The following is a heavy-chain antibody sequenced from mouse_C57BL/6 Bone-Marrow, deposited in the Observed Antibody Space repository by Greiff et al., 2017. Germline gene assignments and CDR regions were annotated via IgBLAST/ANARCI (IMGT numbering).Heavy chain of an antibody. CDR2: INSDGGST. J-gene: IGHJ2*01. D-gene: IGHD2-12*01. Sequence: EVKLVESGGGLVQPGESLKLSCESNEYEFPSHDMSWVRKTPEKGLELVAAINSDGGSTYYQDTMEKRFIISRDNTKRTPYLQLHSLTSEDTALYYWARPDAPYEAGFDYWGQGTTLTVSS. CDR1: EYEFPSHD. CDR3: ARPDAPYEAGFDY. V-gene: IGHV5-2*01.